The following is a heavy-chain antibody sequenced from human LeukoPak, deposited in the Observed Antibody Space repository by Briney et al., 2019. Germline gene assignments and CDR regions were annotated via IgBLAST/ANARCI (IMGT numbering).Heavy chain of an antibody. Sequence: SETLSLTCTVSGASIRSGDYYWSWIRQPPGKGLEWIGYIYDSGSTYYNPSLNSRITISVDTSENRISLKLSSVTATDTAVYYCARDCSGGSCYGAFDIWGQGTMVTVSS. J-gene: IGHJ3*02. V-gene: IGHV4-30-4*01. D-gene: IGHD2-15*01. CDR2: IYDSGST. CDR3: ARDCSGGSCYGAFDI. CDR1: GASIRSGDYY.